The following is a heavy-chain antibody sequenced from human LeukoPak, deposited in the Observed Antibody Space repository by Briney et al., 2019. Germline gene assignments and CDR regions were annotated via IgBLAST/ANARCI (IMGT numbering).Heavy chain of an antibody. J-gene: IGHJ5*02. CDR1: GGSFSGYY. CDR3: ARAPGLLKLLLDRAGWFDP. V-gene: IGHV4-34*01. CDR2: INHSGST. Sequence: PSETLSLTCAVYGGSFSGYYWSWIRQPPGKGLEWIGEINHSGSTNYNPSLKSRVTISVDTSKDQFSLKLSSVTAADTAVYYCARAPGLLKLLLDRAGWFDPWGQGTLVTVSS. D-gene: IGHD2-2*01.